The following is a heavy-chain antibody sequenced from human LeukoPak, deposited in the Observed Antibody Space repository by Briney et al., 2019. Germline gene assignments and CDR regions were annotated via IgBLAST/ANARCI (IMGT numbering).Heavy chain of an antibody. CDR2: IYYSGNT. J-gene: IGHJ5*02. CDR3: ARGGVGAAKNWFDP. V-gene: IGHV4-59*01. D-gene: IGHD1-26*01. CDR1: GDSISSYY. Sequence: SETLSLTCTVSGDSISSYYWSWIRQPPGKGLEWIGYIYYSGNTNYNPSLKSRVTISVDTSKNQFSLKLSSVTAADTAVYYCARGGVGAAKNWFDPWGQGTLVTVSS.